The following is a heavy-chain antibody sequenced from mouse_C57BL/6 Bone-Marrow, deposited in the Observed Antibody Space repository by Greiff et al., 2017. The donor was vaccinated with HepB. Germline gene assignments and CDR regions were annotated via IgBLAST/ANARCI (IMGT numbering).Heavy chain of an antibody. D-gene: IGHD3-2*01. CDR2: ISDGGSYT. CDR1: GFTFSSYA. Sequence: EVQRVESGGGLVKPGGSLKLSCAASGFTFSSYAMSWVRQTPEKRLEWVATISDGGSYTYYPDNVKGRFTISRDNAKNNRYLQMSHLKSEDTAMYYCARDRTALVAMDYWGQGTSVTVSS. J-gene: IGHJ4*01. V-gene: IGHV5-4*01. CDR3: ARDRTALVAMDY.